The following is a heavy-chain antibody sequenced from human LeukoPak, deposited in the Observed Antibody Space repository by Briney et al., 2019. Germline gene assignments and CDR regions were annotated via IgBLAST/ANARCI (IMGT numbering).Heavy chain of an antibody. CDR2: IYHSGTT. V-gene: IGHV4-38-2*02. CDR1: DYSINSGYY. J-gene: IGHJ4*02. Sequence: PSETLSLTCTVSDYSINSGYYWGWIRQSPGKGLEWFGTIYHSGTTSYNPSLKSRVTISVDTSNNQFSLKLTSVTAADTAVYYCARHGGIAAADVDYWGQGTLVTVSS. CDR3: ARHGGIAAADVDY. D-gene: IGHD6-13*01.